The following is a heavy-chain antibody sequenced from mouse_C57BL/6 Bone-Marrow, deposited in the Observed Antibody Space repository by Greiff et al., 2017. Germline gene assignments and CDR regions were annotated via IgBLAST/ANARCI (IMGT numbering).Heavy chain of an antibody. D-gene: IGHD2-3*01. CDR3: ARDRGWFLWYFDV. J-gene: IGHJ1*03. CDR2: ISYDGSN. V-gene: IGHV3-6*01. CDR1: GYSITSGYY. Sequence: EVQLQQSGPGLVKPSQSLSLTCSVTGYSITSGYYWNWIRQFPGNKLEWMGYISYDGSNNYNPSLKIRISITRDTSKNQFFLKLNSVTTEDTATYYCARDRGWFLWYFDVWGTGTTVTVSS.